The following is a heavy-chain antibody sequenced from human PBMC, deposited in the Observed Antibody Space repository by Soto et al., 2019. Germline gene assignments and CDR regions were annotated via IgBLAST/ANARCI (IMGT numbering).Heavy chain of an antibody. D-gene: IGHD5-12*01. CDR2: ISRNGGST. CDR3: ARRGYSGYEIDY. V-gene: IGHV3-64*01. Sequence: EVQLVESGGGLVQPGGSLRLSCAASGFTFRSYAMHWVRQAPGKGLEYVSDISRNGGSTYYANAVKGRFTISRDNSKNTLYLQMGSLRAEDMAVYYCARRGYSGYEIDYWGQGTLVTVSS. J-gene: IGHJ4*02. CDR1: GFTFRSYA.